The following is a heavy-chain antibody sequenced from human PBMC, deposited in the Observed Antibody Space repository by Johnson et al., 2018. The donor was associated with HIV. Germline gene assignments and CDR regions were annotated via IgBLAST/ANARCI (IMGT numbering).Heavy chain of an antibody. CDR3: ARAERSSAGVDAFDS. CDR1: GFTFSSYA. V-gene: IGHV3-30*04. CDR2: ISYDGSNK. Sequence: QVQLVESGGGVVQPGRSLRLSCAASGFTFSSYAMHWVRQAPGKWLEWVAVISYDGSNKYYADSVKGRFTISRDNSKNTLYLQMNSLRAEDTAVYYCARAERSSAGVDAFDSWGHRTMVNVSS. D-gene: IGHD1-26*01. J-gene: IGHJ3*02.